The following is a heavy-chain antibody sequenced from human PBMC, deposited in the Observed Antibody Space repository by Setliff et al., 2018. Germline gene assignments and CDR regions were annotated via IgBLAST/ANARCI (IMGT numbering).Heavy chain of an antibody. J-gene: IGHJ4*02. D-gene: IGHD5-12*01. V-gene: IGHV2-5*02. CDR3: AHRLPSLYSGYDWVGFDY. Sequence: SGPTLVNPTQTLTLTCTFSGFSLSTSGVGVGWIRQPPGTALEWLALIYWDDDKRYSPSLKSRLTITKDTSKNQVVLTMTNMDPVDTATYYCAHRLPSLYSGYDWVGFDYWGQGTLVTVSS. CDR2: IYWDDDK. CDR1: GFSLSTSGVG.